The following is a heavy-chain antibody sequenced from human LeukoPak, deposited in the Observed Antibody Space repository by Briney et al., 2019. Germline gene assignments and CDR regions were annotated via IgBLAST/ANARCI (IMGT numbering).Heavy chain of an antibody. D-gene: IGHD3-10*01. CDR2: SRGSGGAT. V-gene: IGHV3-23*01. J-gene: IGHJ4*02. Sequence: GGSLRLSSTASGFNFRINSMSWVRQAPGKGLEWVSVSRGSGGATSYADSVEGRFTVSRDNSKNTLYLQMNSLRAEDTAVYYCAKDQAYGSGSYSDFDYWGQGTLVTVSS. CDR1: GFNFRINS. CDR3: AKDQAYGSGSYSDFDY.